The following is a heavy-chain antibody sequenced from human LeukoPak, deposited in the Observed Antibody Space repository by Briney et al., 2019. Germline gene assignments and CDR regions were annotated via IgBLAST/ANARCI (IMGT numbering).Heavy chain of an antibody. CDR1: GFTFSSYG. V-gene: IGHV3-30*18. CDR3: AKALANYYYGMDV. J-gene: IGHJ6*02. Sequence: PGGSLRLSCAAPGFTFSSYGMHWVAQAPGKGLEWVAVISYDGSNKYYADSVKGRFTISRDNSKNTLYLQMNSLRAEDTAVYYCAKALANYYYGMDVWGQGTTVTVSS. CDR2: ISYDGSNK.